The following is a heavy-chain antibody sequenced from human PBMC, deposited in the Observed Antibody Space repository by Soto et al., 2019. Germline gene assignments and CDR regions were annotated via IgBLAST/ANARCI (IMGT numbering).Heavy chain of an antibody. D-gene: IGHD6-13*01. V-gene: IGHV1-24*01. Sequence: ASVKVSCKVSGYTLTELSMHWVRQAPGKGLEWMGGFDPEDGETIYAQKFQGRVTMTEDTSTDTAYMELSSLRSEDTAVYYCATDGIAAAGPLLEYWGQGTLVTVSS. CDR3: ATDGIAAAGPLLEY. CDR1: GYTLTELS. CDR2: FDPEDGET. J-gene: IGHJ4*02.